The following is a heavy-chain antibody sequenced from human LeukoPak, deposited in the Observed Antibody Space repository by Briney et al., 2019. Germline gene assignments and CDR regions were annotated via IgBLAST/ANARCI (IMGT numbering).Heavy chain of an antibody. CDR3: ARRRVDDYVWGSSFDY. V-gene: IGHV4-30-4*01. Sequence: PSQTLSLTCTVSGGTISSGDYYWSWIRQPPGKGLEWIGYIYYSGSTYYNPSLKSRVTISVDTSKNQFSLKLSSVTAADTAVYYGARRRVDDYVWGSSFDYWGQGTLVTVSS. J-gene: IGHJ4*02. D-gene: IGHD3-16*01. CDR2: IYYSGST. CDR1: GGTISSGDYY.